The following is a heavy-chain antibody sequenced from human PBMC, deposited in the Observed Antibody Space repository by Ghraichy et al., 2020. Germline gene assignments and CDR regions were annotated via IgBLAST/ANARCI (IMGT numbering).Heavy chain of an antibody. Sequence: SGPTLVKPTQTLTLTCTFSGSSLTTKGVGVGWIRQSPGKALEWLALVYWDDDKRYSPSLRRRLTITKDTPKSQVVLTLTNMDPVDAGTYYCVRGTCGGDCLPYNAARGGFDYWGQGTLVTVSS. CDR1: GSSLTTKGVG. CDR2: VYWDDDK. CDR3: VRGTCGGDCLPYNAARGGFDY. V-gene: IGHV2-5*04. D-gene: IGHD2-21*02. J-gene: IGHJ4*02.